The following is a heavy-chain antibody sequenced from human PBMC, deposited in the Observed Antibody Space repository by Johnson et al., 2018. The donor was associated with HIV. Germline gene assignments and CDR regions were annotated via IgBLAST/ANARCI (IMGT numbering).Heavy chain of an antibody. D-gene: IGHD3-22*01. CDR3: VRRFYDSSAFDI. CDR2: ISYDGSNK. Sequence: MQLVESGGGVVQPGRSLRLSCAASGFTFSSFAMHWVRQAPGKGLEWMAFISYDGSNKYFTDSVRGRFTISRDNSRNTLFLQMNSLRAEDTGVYYCVRRFYDSSAFDIWGQGTLVTVSS. J-gene: IGHJ3*02. V-gene: IGHV3-30-3*01. CDR1: GFTFSSFA.